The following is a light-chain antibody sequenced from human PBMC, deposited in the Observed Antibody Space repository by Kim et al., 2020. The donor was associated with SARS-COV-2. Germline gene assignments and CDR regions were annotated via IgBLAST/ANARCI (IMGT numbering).Light chain of an antibody. CDR3: QQSYDTPHT. CDR2: GAS. CDR1: QSMSRN. V-gene: IGKV1-39*01. J-gene: IGKJ4*01. Sequence: DIQMTQSPSSLSASVGDRVTITCRASQSMSRNLNWYQQKPGRAPKLVIYGASSLQSGVPSRFSGSGSGADFSLTINNLQPEDFATYYCQQSYDTPHTFGGGTKVDIK.